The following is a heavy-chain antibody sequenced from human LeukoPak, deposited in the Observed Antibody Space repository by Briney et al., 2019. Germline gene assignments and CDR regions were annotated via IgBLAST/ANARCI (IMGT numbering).Heavy chain of an antibody. Sequence: GGSLRLSCAASGFTFSSYAMNWVRQAPGKGLEWVSGISGSGGSTFYADSVKSRFTISRDNSKNTLYLQMNSLRAEDTAVYYCAKGSMRTGFDSWGQGTLVTVSS. CDR3: AKGSMRTGFDS. V-gene: IGHV3-23*01. J-gene: IGHJ4*02. D-gene: IGHD2/OR15-2a*01. CDR2: ISGSGGST. CDR1: GFTFSSYA.